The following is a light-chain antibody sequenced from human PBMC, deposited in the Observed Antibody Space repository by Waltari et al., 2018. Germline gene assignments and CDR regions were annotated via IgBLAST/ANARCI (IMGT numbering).Light chain of an antibody. CDR2: RNN. Sequence: QSVLTQPPSASGTPGQRVTISCSGSSSNIGRNYVYWSQQLPGTAPKLLIYRNNQLPSGVPDRFSGSKSGTSASLAISGLRSEDEADYYCAAWDDSLSGVVFGGGTKLTVL. CDR1: SSNIGRNY. J-gene: IGLJ2*01. CDR3: AAWDDSLSGVV. V-gene: IGLV1-47*01.